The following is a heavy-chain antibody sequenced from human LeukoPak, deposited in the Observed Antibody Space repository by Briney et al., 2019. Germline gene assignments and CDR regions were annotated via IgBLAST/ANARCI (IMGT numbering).Heavy chain of an antibody. CDR1: GGSISSSSYY. Sequence: SETLSLTCTVSGGSISSSSYYWSWMRQPPGTGLEWIGNIFYRGSTNYNASLQSRVSISVDTSKNQFSLSLSSVNAADTAVYYCASLRYSGRYFGVWGQGTLVTVS. CDR3: ASLRYSGRYFGV. J-gene: IGHJ4*02. D-gene: IGHD1-26*01. V-gene: IGHV4-61*05. CDR2: IFYRGST.